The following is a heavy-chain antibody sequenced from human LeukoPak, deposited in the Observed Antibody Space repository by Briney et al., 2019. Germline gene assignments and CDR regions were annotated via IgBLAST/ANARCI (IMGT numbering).Heavy chain of an antibody. V-gene: IGHV3-7*03. CDR1: GFTFSSYW. Sequence: GGSLRLSCAASGFTFSSYWMNWARQAPGKGLEWVASINHNGNVNYYVDSVKGRFTISRDNAKNSLYLQMNSLRAEDTAIYYCARDPAWGALDYWGQGTLVTVAS. CDR3: ARDPAWGALDY. CDR2: INHNGNVN. D-gene: IGHD7-27*01. J-gene: IGHJ4*02.